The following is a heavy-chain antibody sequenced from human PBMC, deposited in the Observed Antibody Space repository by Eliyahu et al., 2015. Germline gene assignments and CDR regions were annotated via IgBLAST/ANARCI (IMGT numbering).Heavy chain of an antibody. CDR1: GFSFSSHS. CDR2: ISFSSSTT. V-gene: IGHV3-48*01. D-gene: IGHD3-10*01. J-gene: IGHJ3*02. CDR3: ARDRGVTTSLAFDI. Sequence: DVHLVESGGDLVRPGGSLRLSCAASGFSFSSHSMNWVRQAPGKGLEWVSYISFSSSTTDYADSVKGRFTISRDNAKNSLYLQMNSLRVEDTAVYYCARDRGVTTSLAFDIWGQGTMITVSS.